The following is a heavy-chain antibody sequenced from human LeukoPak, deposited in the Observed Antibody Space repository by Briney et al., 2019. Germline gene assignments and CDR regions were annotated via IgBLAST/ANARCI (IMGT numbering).Heavy chain of an antibody. CDR3: ARGPRNSSSWYGKVEIDP. V-gene: IGHV1-2*06. CDR1: GYTFTGYY. D-gene: IGHD6-13*01. J-gene: IGHJ5*02. CDR2: INPNSGGT. Sequence: ASVKVSCKASGYTFTGYYMHWVRQAPGQGLEWMGRINPNSGGTNYAQKFQGRVTMTRDTSISTAYMELSRLRSDDTAVYYCARGPRNSSSWYGKVEIDPWGQGTLVTVSS.